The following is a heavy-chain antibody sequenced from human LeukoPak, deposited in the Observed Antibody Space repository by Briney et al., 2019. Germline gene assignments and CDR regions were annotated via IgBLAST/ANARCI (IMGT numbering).Heavy chain of an antibody. CDR1: GFTFASYA. D-gene: IGHD3-3*01. CDR2: ISAGGGST. J-gene: IGHJ4*02. V-gene: IGHV3-23*01. CDR3: AKGSPSLRFLEWLAFGEFDY. Sequence: GGSLRLSCAASGFTFASYAMSWVRQAPGKGLEWVSSISAGGGSTYYADSVKGRFTISRDNSKNTLYLQMNSLRAEDTAVYYCAKGSPSLRFLEWLAFGEFDYWGQGTLVTVSS.